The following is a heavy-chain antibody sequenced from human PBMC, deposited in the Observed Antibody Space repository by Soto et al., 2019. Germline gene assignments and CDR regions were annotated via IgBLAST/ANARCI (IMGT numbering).Heavy chain of an antibody. CDR3: ARDYNCLLHSGCHFDAFDI. V-gene: IGHV4-4*02. D-gene: IGHD6-19*01. CDR1: GGSISSSNW. Sequence: QVQLQESGPGLVKPSGTLSLTCAVSGGSISSSNWWSWVRQPPGKGLEWIGEIYHSGSTNYNPSLKSRVTMSVDTSKNQFSLKLSSVTAADTAVYYCARDYNCLLHSGCHFDAFDIWGQGTMVTVSS. J-gene: IGHJ3*02. CDR2: IYHSGST.